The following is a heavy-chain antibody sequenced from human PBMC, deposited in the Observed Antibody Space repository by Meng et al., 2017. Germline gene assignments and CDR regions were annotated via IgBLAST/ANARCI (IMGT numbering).Heavy chain of an antibody. Sequence: VAVLGAGGGLVEPGGSLRLSSAASGFTFIDYYMSWIRQAPGKGLEWVSYISSSGSTIYYADSVKGRFTISRDNAKNSLYLQMNSLRAEDTAVYYCAREGGGNGLDYWGQGTLVTVSS. CDR1: GFTFIDYY. J-gene: IGHJ4*02. D-gene: IGHD4-23*01. CDR3: AREGGGNGLDY. V-gene: IGHV3-11*01. CDR2: ISSSGSTI.